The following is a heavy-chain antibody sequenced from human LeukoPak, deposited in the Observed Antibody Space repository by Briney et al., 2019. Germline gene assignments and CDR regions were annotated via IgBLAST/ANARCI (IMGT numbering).Heavy chain of an antibody. CDR2: ISSSGSTI. V-gene: IGHV3-48*03. J-gene: IGHJ4*02. Sequence: GGSLRLSCAASGFTFSSYEMNWVRQAPGKGLEWVSYISSSGSTIYYAASVKGRFTISRDNAKNSLYLQMNSLRAEDTAVYYCARLGGYYYDSSGYYSGWGQGTLVTVSS. CDR1: GFTFSSYE. D-gene: IGHD3-22*01. CDR3: ARLGGYYYDSSGYYSG.